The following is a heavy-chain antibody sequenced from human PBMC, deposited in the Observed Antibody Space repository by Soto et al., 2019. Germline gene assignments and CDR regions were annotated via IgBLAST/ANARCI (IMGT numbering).Heavy chain of an antibody. CDR3: AKDQGSSWYEIDY. V-gene: IGHV3-23*01. CDR2: ISGSGGST. J-gene: IGHJ4*02. Sequence: GGSLRLSCATSGFTFSSYAMTWVRQAPGKGLEWVSTISGSGGSTYYADSVKGRFTISRDNSKNTLYLQMNSLRAEDTAVYYCAKDQGSSWYEIDYWGQGTLVTVSS. CDR1: GFTFSSYA. D-gene: IGHD6-13*01.